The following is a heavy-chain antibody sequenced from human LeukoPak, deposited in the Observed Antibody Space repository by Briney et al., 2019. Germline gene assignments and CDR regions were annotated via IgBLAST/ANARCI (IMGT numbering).Heavy chain of an antibody. CDR1: GYSISSGYY. CDR2: IYHSGST. J-gene: IGHJ4*02. D-gene: IGHD3-16*01. V-gene: IGHV4-38-2*02. CDR3: ARCYDDYDLNYFDY. Sequence: SETLSLTCTVSGYSISSGYYWGWIRQPPGKGLEWIGSIYHSGSTYYNPSLKSRVTISVDTSKNQFSLKLSSVTAADTAVYYCARCYDDYDLNYFDYWGQGTLVTVSP.